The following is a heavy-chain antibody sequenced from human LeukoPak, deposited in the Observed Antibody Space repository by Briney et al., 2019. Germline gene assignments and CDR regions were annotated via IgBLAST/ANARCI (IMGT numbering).Heavy chain of an antibody. D-gene: IGHD1-26*01. CDR2: IRSKAYGGTT. Sequence: GGSLRLSCTASGFTFGDYAMSWVRQAPGKGLEWVGFIRSKAYGGTTEYAASVKGRFTISRDDSKSIAYLQMNSLKTEDTAVYYCTRDTLGIVGATGDYWGQGTLVTVSS. J-gene: IGHJ4*02. CDR3: TRDTLGIVGATGDY. CDR1: GFTFGDYA. V-gene: IGHV3-49*04.